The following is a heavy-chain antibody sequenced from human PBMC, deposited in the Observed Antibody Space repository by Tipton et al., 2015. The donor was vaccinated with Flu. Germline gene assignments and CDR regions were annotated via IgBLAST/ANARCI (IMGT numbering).Heavy chain of an antibody. CDR1: GGSISSGSYY. CDR2: IYTTGIP. CDR3: AREFLFFGELSTAYYFDS. D-gene: IGHD3-16*01. V-gene: IGHV4-61*02. J-gene: IGHJ4*02. Sequence: TLSLTCTVSGGSISSGSYYWSWIRQPAGKGLEWIGRIYTTGIPNYNPSLRSRVTISIDTSKNQFSLKLSSVTAADTAVYFCAREFLFFGELSTAYYFDSWSQGIRVTVSS.